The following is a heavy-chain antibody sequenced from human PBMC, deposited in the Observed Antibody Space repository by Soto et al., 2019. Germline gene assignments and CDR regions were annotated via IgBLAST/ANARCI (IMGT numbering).Heavy chain of an antibody. CDR3: THRLVGSGQGY. V-gene: IGHV2-70*12. Sequence: SGPSLVDPPQNPPLTCTFSWFSPSTKGNCLWWIRQPPGKALEWLARIDWDDDKYYSTSLKTRLTITKDTSKNQVVLTLTNMDPVDTATYYCTHRLVGSGQGYWGQGTLVTVSS. J-gene: IGHJ4*02. D-gene: IGHD2-15*01. CDR2: IDWDDDK. CDR1: WFSPSTKGNC.